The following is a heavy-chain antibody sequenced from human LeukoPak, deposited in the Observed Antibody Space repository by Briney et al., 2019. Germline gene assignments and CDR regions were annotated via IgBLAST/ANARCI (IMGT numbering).Heavy chain of an antibody. CDR3: ARVGRTGTMIVVVNYYFDY. Sequence: SETLSLTCAVYGGSFSGYYWSWIRQPPGKGLEWIGEINHSGSTNYNPSLKSRVTISVDTSKNQFSLKLSSVTAADTAVYYFARVGRTGTMIVVVNYYFDYWGQGTLVTVSS. CDR1: GGSFSGYY. V-gene: IGHV4-34*01. CDR2: INHSGST. D-gene: IGHD3-22*01. J-gene: IGHJ4*02.